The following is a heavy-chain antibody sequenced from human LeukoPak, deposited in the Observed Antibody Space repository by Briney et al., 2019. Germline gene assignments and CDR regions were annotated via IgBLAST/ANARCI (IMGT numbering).Heavy chain of an antibody. Sequence: GGPLTHPRAASGFTQKSYFMTGLRQAPGKGREGVAGITNSGASTDYAASVKSRFTASRDNSENPLYLQINNLSAEDTGTYYCVKDEDLYSPTSYPFEDWGQGTLVTVSS. D-gene: IGHD3-16*01. V-gene: IGHV3-23*01. CDR2: ITNSGAST. CDR3: VKDEDLYSPTSYPFED. CDR1: GFTQKSYF. J-gene: IGHJ4*02.